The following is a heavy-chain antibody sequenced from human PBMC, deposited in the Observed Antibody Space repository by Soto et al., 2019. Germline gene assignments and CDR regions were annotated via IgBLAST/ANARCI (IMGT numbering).Heavy chain of an antibody. CDR2: INPSGDSR. CDR3: ARDNTQNYGSAADSAWYHP. D-gene: IGHD3-22*01. J-gene: IGHJ5*02. V-gene: IGHV1-46*01. CDR1: GFSFSDSF. Sequence: ASVKVSCKASGFSFSDSFMHCVRQAPGEGLEWMGIINPSGDSRNYAQKFQGRVTITRDTSTSTVYMDLSSLRYEDTAVYYCARDNTQNYGSAADSAWYHPSGHGTPVTVSA.